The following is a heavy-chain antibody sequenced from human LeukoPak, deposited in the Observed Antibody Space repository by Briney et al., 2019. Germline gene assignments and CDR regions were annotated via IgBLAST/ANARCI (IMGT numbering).Heavy chain of an antibody. J-gene: IGHJ6*01. V-gene: IGHV4-31*03. CDR1: GGSISRGGYY. CDR2: IYYSGST. Sequence: PSETLSLTCTVSGGSISRGGYYWSWIRQHPGKGLEWIGYIYYSGSTYYNPSLKSRVTISVDTSKNQFSLKLSSVTAADTAVYYCARGTVAGLHYYYGMDVWGQGTTVTVSS. D-gene: IGHD6-19*01. CDR3: ARGTVAGLHYYYGMDV.